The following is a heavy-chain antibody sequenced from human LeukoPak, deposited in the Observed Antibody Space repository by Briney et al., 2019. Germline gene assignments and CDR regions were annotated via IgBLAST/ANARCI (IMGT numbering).Heavy chain of an antibody. CDR3: AAEGSLPLGTNWFDP. V-gene: IGHV1-58*01. CDR1: GFTFTSSA. J-gene: IGHJ5*02. CDR2: IVVGSGNT. D-gene: IGHD1-7*01. Sequence: SVKVSCKASGFTFTSSAVQWVRQARGQRLEWIGWIVVGSGNTNYAQKFQERVTITRDMSTSTAYMELSSLRSEDTAVYYCAAEGSLPLGTNWFDPWGQGTLVTVSS.